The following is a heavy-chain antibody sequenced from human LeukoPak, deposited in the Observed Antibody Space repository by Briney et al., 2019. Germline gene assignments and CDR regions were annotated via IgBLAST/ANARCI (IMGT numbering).Heavy chain of an antibody. CDR2: VYPSGST. D-gene: IGHD2-2*01. Sequence: PSETLSLTCTVSGGSITIGGYYWNWIRQPPGKGLEWIGYVYPSGSTYYNPSLKSRVIISVDRSKNQFSLKLSSVTAADTAVYYCARHVPAAVTWFDPWGQGTLVTVSS. J-gene: IGHJ5*02. CDR3: ARHVPAAVTWFDP. V-gene: IGHV4-30-2*01. CDR1: GGSITIGGYY.